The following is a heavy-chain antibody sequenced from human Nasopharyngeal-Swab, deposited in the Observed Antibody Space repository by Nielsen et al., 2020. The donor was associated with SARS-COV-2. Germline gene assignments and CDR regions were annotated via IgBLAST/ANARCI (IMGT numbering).Heavy chain of an antibody. J-gene: IGHJ4*02. D-gene: IGHD3-10*01. CDR3: ARVANGSGSYYNKGIDY. Sequence: WVRQAPGQRLEWMGWIKAGNGNTKYSQKFQGRVTITRDTSASTAYMELSSLRSEDTAVYYCARVANGSGSYYNKGIDYWGQGTLVTVSS. CDR2: IKAGNGNT. V-gene: IGHV1-3*01.